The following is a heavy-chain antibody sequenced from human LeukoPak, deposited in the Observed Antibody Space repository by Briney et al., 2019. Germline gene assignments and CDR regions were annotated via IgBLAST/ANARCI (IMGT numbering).Heavy chain of an antibody. J-gene: IGHJ3*02. D-gene: IGHD2-15*01. CDR2: INDSGTT. CDR3: ARFPCSGDSCYSGIRAFDI. Sequence: PSETLSLTCAVYGGSLGGYCWNWIRQSPGKFLEWIGEINDSGTTNYNPSLKSRATISIDRSRKQFSLRLTSVTAADTAVYYCARFPCSGDSCYSGIRAFDIWGQGTTVIVSS. CDR1: GGSLGGYC. V-gene: IGHV4-34*01.